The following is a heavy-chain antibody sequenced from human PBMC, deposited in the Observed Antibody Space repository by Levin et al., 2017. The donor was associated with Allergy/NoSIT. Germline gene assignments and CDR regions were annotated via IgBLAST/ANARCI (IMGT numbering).Heavy chain of an antibody. Sequence: SETLSLTCTVSGGSISSSSYYWGWVRQPPGKGLEWIGSIYYDGTTYYNPSLKSRITISLDTSKDQFSLNLRSVTAADTAVYYCARGNAHYDTSGYPEYWCQGTLVTVSS. CDR2: IYYDGTT. CDR3: ARGNAHYDTSGYPEY. V-gene: IGHV4-39*07. CDR1: GGSISSSSYY. D-gene: IGHD3-22*01. J-gene: IGHJ4*02.